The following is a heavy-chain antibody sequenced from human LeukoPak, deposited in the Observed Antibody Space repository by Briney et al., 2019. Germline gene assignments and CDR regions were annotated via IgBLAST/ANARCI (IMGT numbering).Heavy chain of an antibody. D-gene: IGHD3-10*01. Sequence: GGSLRLSRTASGFTFGDYAMSWVRRAPGRGREGVGFIRSKAYGGTTEYAASVKGRFTISRDDSKSIAYLQMNSLKTEDTAVYYCTRMVRGVRVRYYFDYWGQGTLVTVSS. J-gene: IGHJ4*02. CDR2: IRSKAYGGTT. V-gene: IGHV3-49*04. CDR3: TRMVRGVRVRYYFDY. CDR1: GFTFGDYA.